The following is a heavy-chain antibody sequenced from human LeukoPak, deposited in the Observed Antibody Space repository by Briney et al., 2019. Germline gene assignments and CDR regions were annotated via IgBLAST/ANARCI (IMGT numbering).Heavy chain of an antibody. Sequence: PGGSLRLSCAASGFTFSSYAMHWVRQAPGKGLEWVSVIYSGGSTYYADSVKGRFTISRDNSKNTLYLQMNSLRAEDTAVYYCARGGDYVRLDYWGQGTLVTVSS. CDR3: ARGGDYVRLDY. J-gene: IGHJ4*02. V-gene: IGHV3-66*01. D-gene: IGHD4-17*01. CDR2: IYSGGST. CDR1: GFTFSSYA.